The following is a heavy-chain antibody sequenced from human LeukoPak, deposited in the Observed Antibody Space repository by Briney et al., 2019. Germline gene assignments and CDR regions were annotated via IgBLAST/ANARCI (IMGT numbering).Heavy chain of an antibody. J-gene: IGHJ4*02. CDR3: ARGFCRGGICYPQPTTWTFYFDS. CDR2: IWHDGSNI. CDR1: GFTFSDYA. Sequence: PAGSLRLSCAASGFTFSDYAMLWVRQAPGKGREWVAVIWHDGSNIFYADSVKGRLTISRDNSKKTLYLEMNSPRAEDTAVYYCARGFCRGGICYPQPTTWTFYFDSGGQGTQVTVSS. V-gene: IGHV3-33*08. D-gene: IGHD2-15*01.